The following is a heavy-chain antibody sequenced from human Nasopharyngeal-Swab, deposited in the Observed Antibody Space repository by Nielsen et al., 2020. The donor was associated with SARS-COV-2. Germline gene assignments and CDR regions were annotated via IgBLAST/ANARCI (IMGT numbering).Heavy chain of an antibody. CDR3: AKDRDSGDDSEEYYHYYGMDV. J-gene: IGHJ6*02. D-gene: IGHD5-12*01. Sequence: GESLKISCAASGFTFRSYAISWVRQAPGKGLEWVSVISGSDHTTYYADSVKGRFTISRDNSKNTVNLQMNSLRVEDTAIYYCAKDRDSGDDSEEYYHYYGMDVWGQGAPVTASS. V-gene: IGHV3-23*01. CDR1: GFTFRSYA. CDR2: ISGSDHTT.